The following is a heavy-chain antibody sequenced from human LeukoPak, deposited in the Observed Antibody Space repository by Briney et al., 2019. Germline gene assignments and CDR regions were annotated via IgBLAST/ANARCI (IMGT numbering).Heavy chain of an antibody. Sequence: PSETLSLTCAVYGGSFSDYYWSWIRQPPGKGLEWIGEINHSGSINYNPPLKSRVTISLDTSKNQFSLKLSSVTAADTAVYYCARGRVYYGSVFWGQGTLVTVSS. CDR2: INHSGSI. J-gene: IGHJ4*02. CDR3: ARGRVYYGSVF. CDR1: GGSFSDYY. D-gene: IGHD3-10*01. V-gene: IGHV4-34*01.